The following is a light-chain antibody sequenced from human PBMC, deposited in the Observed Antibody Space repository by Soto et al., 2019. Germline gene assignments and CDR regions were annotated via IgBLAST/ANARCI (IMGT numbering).Light chain of an antibody. CDR2: DAT. CDR1: QSVRSGD. V-gene: IGKV3-20*01. Sequence: EIVLTQSPGTLSLSPGERATLSCRASQSVRSGDLTWYQQKPGQPPRLLLYDATNRATGIPDRFGGSGSGTDFTLTISSLQPDDFATYYCQQYNSYPRTFGQGTEVEIK. J-gene: IGKJ1*01. CDR3: QQYNSYPRT.